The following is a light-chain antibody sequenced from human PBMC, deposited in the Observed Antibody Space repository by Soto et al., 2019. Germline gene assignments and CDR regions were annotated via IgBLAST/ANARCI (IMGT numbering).Light chain of an antibody. J-gene: IGLJ2*01. V-gene: IGLV2-14*01. CDR2: DVS. Sequence: QSVLTQPASVSGSPGQSITISCTGTSSDVGGYNYVSWYQQHPGKAPKLMIYDVSNRPSGVSNRFSGSKSGNTASLTISGPQAEDEADYYCSSYTSSSTLEFGGGTKLTVL. CDR3: SSYTSSSTLE. CDR1: SSDVGGYNY.